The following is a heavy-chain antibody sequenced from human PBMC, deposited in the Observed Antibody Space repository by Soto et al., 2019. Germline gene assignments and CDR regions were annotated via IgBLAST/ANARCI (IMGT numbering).Heavy chain of an antibody. Sequence: QVQLVQSGAEVKRPGSSVKVSCKASGDTFNFYSINWVRQAPGLGLEWMGRVNPIVSMSNYAQKFQGRVTMPADKSTSPAYMEVSSLRSEDTAIYYCASSYGSGYRAFDYWGQGALVTVSS. J-gene: IGHJ4*02. CDR2: VNPIVSMS. D-gene: IGHD3-10*01. CDR1: GDTFNFYS. CDR3: ASSYGSGYRAFDY. V-gene: IGHV1-69*02.